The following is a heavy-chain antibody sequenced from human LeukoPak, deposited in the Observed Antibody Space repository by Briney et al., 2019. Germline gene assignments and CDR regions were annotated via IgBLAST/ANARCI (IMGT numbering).Heavy chain of an antibody. CDR3: AREGIQGGGNWFDP. J-gene: IGHJ5*02. V-gene: IGHV1-46*01. D-gene: IGHD6-13*01. Sequence: ASVKVSCKASGYTFSNYYIHWVRQAPGQGLEWMGIIGGSTNYAQKFQGRVTMTRDTSTSTVYMELSSLRSEDTAVYYCAREGIQGGGNWFDPWGQGTLVTVSS. CDR2: IGGST. CDR1: GYTFSNYY.